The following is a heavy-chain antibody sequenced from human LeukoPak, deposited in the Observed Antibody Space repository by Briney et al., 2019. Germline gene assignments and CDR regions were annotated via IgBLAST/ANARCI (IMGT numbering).Heavy chain of an antibody. CDR2: IYHSGST. CDR3: ARAQQGYCSSTSCQALDY. CDR1: GGSISSSGYY. J-gene: IGHJ4*02. V-gene: IGHV4-30-2*01. Sequence: PSQTLSLTCTVSGGSISSSGYYWSWIRQPPGKGLEWIGYIYHSGSTYYNPSLKSRVTISVDRSKNQFSLKLSSVTAADTAVYYCARAQQGYCSSTSCQALDYWGQGTLVTVSS. D-gene: IGHD2-2*01.